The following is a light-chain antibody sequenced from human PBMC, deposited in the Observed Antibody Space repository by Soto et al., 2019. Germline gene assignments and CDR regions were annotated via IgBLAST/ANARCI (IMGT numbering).Light chain of an antibody. V-gene: IGKV1-39*01. CDR2: AAS. J-gene: IGKJ2*01. CDR3: QQSYSTPRT. CDR1: QSISRY. Sequence: DVQMTQSPSSLSASVGDRVTITCRASQSISRYLNCYQQKPGKAPKILIYAASSLQSGVPSRFSGSGSGTDFTLTISSLQPEDFATYYCQQSYSTPRTFGQGTKLEIK.